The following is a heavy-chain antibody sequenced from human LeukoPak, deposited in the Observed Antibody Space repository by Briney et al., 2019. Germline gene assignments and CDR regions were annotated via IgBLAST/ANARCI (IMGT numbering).Heavy chain of an antibody. Sequence: PSETLSLTCTVSGGSISSYYWSWIRQPPGKGLEWIGYIYYSGSTSYNPSLKSRVTISVDTSKNQFSLKVSSVTAADTAVYYCARISLRFLEWLFFDYWGQGTLVTVSS. CDR1: GGSISSYY. CDR3: ARISLRFLEWLFFDY. CDR2: IYYSGST. V-gene: IGHV4-59*01. D-gene: IGHD3-3*01. J-gene: IGHJ4*02.